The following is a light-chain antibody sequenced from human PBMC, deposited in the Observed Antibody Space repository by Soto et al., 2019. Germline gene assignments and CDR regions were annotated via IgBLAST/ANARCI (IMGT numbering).Light chain of an antibody. J-gene: IGKJ1*01. CDR2: GAS. Sequence: EIVMTQSPATLSVSPGERATLSCRASQSVSSNLAWYQQKPGQAPRLLIYGASTRATGIPARFSGSGSGTKFTLTISSLQSEDFAVYYCQQYNNWPRTFGQGTTVDIK. CDR3: QQYNNWPRT. V-gene: IGKV3-15*01. CDR1: QSVSSN.